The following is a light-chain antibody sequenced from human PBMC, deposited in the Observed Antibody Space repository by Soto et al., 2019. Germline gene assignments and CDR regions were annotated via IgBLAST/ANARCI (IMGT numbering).Light chain of an antibody. CDR3: QSYDSSLSGWV. V-gene: IGLV1-40*01. CDR2: GNS. J-gene: IGLJ3*02. CDR1: SSNIGACYD. Sequence: QSVLTQPPSVSGAPGQRVTISCTGSSSNIGACYDVPWYQQLPGTAPKLLIYGNSNRPSGVPDRFSGSKSGTSASLAITGLQAEDEADYYCQSYDSSLSGWVFGGGTKVTVL.